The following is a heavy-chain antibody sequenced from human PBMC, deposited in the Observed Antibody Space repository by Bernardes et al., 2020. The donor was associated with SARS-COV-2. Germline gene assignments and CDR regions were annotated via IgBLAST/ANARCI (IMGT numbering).Heavy chain of an antibody. V-gene: IGHV4-39*01. D-gene: IGHD6-19*01. CDR2: VHYRGDT. J-gene: IGHJ4*02. CDR3: ARYMAAPGQYYFDY. Sequence: SETLSLTCTVSGGSIHNANYYWTWIRQPPGKGLEWIGSVHYRGDTYYNPSLKSRVTISVDTSKNQFSLKLSSVSAADTALFYCARYMAAPGQYYFDYWGQGTLVTVSS. CDR1: GGSIHNANYY.